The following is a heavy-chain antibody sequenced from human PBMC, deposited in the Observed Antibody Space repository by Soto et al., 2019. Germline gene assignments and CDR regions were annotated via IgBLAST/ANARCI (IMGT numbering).Heavy chain of an antibody. V-gene: IGHV4-61*08. J-gene: IGHJ4*02. CDR3: ARVYSGYVWSDY. Sequence: PSETLSLTCTVSGDSISSGDYYWSWIRQPPGRGLEWIGYIYYSGSTNYNPSLKSRVTISVDTSKNQFSLKLSSVTAADTAVYYCARVYSGYVWSDYWGQGTLVTVSS. CDR2: IYYSGST. CDR1: GDSISSGDYY. D-gene: IGHD5-12*01.